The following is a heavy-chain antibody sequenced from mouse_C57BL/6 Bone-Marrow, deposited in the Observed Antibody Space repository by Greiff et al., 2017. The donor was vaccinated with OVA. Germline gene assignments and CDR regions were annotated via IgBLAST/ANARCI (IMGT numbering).Heavy chain of an antibody. D-gene: IGHD1-1*01. J-gene: IGHJ3*01. CDR3: ARRARGTTVVALFAY. CDR2: INSDGGST. V-gene: IGHV5-2*01. Sequence: EVQVVESGGGLVQPGESLKLSCESNEYEFPSHDMSWVRKTPEKRLELVAAINSDGGSTYYPDTMERRFIISRDNTKKTLYLQMSSLRSEDTALYYCARRARGTTVVALFAYWGQGTLVTVSA. CDR1: EYEFPSHD.